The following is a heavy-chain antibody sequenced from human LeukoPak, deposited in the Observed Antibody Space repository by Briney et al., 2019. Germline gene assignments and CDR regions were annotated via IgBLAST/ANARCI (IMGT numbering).Heavy chain of an antibody. J-gene: IGHJ4*02. CDR2: ISGSGGST. CDR1: GFTFSSYA. D-gene: IGHD3-22*01. CDR3: AKTTHDSSGYYYFGY. Sequence: GGSLRLSCAASGFTFSSYAMSWVRQAPGKGLEWVSAISGSGGSTYYADSVKGRFTISRDNSKNTLYLRMNSLRAEDTAVYYCAKTTHDSSGYYYFGYWGQGTLVTVSS. V-gene: IGHV3-23*01.